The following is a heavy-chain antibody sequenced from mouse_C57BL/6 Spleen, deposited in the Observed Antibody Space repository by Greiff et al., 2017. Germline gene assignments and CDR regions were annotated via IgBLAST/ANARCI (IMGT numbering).Heavy chain of an antibody. D-gene: IGHD2-2*01. J-gene: IGHJ2*01. CDR1: GYTFTDYA. CDR2: ISTYYGAA. Sequence: VKLMESGPELVRPGVSVKISCKGSGYTFTDYAMHWVKQSHAKSLEWLGVISTYYGAASYNQKFKGKATMTVYKSSSTAYMELARLTSEDSAVYYGARHSNYYAYLDWGQGTTLTAAS. V-gene: IGHV1-67*01. CDR3: ARHSNYYAYLD.